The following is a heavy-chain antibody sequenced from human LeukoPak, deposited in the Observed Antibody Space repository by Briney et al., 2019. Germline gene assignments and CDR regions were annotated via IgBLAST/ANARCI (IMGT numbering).Heavy chain of an antibody. CDR1: GFTFSSFG. Sequence: GGSLRLSCAASGFTFSSFGMHWVRQAPGKGLEWVAFIRYDGSNKYYADSVKDRFTISRDNSKNTLYLQMNSLRAEDTAVYYCARGALGYSGYDQTFDYWGQGTLVTVSS. CDR3: ARGALGYSGYDQTFDY. J-gene: IGHJ4*02. D-gene: IGHD5-12*01. CDR2: IRYDGSNK. V-gene: IGHV3-30*02.